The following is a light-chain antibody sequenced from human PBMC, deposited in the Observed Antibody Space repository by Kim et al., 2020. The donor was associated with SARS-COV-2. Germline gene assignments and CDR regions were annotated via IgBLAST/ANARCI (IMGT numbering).Light chain of an antibody. CDR1: SSDVGGYNY. Sequence: GPSITISCTGTSSDVGGYNYVSWYQQHPGKAPKLMIYDVSNRPSGVSNRFSGSKSGNTASLTISGLQAEDEADYYCSSYTSSSTWVFGGGPKVTVL. V-gene: IGLV2-14*03. CDR2: DVS. CDR3: SSYTSSSTWV. J-gene: IGLJ3*02.